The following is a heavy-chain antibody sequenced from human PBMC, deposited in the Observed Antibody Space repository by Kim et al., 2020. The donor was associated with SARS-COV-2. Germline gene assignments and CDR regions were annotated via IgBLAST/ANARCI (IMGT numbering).Heavy chain of an antibody. J-gene: IGHJ4*02. D-gene: IGHD3-16*01. V-gene: IGHV3-49*04. CDR1: GFTFGDYA. Sequence: GGSLRLSCTTSGFTFGDYAMSWVRQAPGRGLEYISFIRSKAYGGTAEYAASVKGRFTMSRDDSKSIAYLQMNSLKTEDTAMYYCSRVLGGYWGQGTLVTVSS. CDR3: SRVLGGY. CDR2: IRSKAYGGTA.